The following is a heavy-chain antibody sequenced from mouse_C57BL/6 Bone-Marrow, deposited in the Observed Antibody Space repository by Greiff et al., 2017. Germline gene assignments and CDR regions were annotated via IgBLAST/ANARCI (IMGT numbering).Heavy chain of an antibody. J-gene: IGHJ1*03. CDR3: ARCYDYDVGWYFDV. V-gene: IGHV1-42*01. CDR2: INPSTGGT. D-gene: IGHD2-4*01. Sequence: VQLQQSGPELVKPGASVKISCKASGYSFTGYYMNWVKQSPEKSLEWIGEINPSTGGTTYNQKFKAKDTLTVDKSSSTAYMQLKSLTSEDSAVYYCARCYDYDVGWYFDVWGTGTTVTVSS. CDR1: GYSFTGYY.